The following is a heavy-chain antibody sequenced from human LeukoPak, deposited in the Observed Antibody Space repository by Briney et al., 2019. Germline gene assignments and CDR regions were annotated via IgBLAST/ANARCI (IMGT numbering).Heavy chain of an antibody. CDR1: GYAISSGYY. Sequence: SETLSLTCAVSGYAISSGYYWGWIRQPPGKGLEWIGSIYHSGSTYYNPSLKSRVTISVDTSKNQFSLKLSSVTAADTAVYYCARHGDGDIVVVPAAIISGQFDYWGQGTLVTVSS. V-gene: IGHV4-38-2*01. CDR3: ARHGDGDIVVVPAAIISGQFDY. CDR2: IYHSGST. D-gene: IGHD2-2*01. J-gene: IGHJ4*02.